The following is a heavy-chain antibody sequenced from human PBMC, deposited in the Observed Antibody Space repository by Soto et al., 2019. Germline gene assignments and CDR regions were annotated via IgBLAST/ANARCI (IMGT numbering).Heavy chain of an antibody. J-gene: IGHJ4*02. CDR3: ARQFCTTTDCSMCFDN. CDR1: GDDFARNW. CDR2: VYPRGSDT. D-gene: IGHD2-8*01. V-gene: IGHV5-51*01. Sequence: GELLKICRDTAGDDFARNWIGWVRQRPGKGLEWVGLVYPRGSDTRYSPSFRGHVSMSADESVRTAYLQWTSLEASDTAIYYCARQFCTTTDCSMCFDNWGQGTPVTVSS.